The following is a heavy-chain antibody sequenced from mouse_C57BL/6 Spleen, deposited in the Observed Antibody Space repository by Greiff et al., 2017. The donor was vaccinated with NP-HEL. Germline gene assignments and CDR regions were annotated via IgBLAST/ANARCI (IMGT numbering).Heavy chain of an antibody. CDR2: IDPSDSYT. Sequence: QVQLQQPGAELVMPGASVKLSCKASGYTFTSYWMHWVKQRPGQGLEWIGEIDPSDSYTNYNQKFKGKSKLTVDKSSSTAYMQLSSMTSEDSAVYYGARDYGSSWYFDVGGTGTTVTVSS. D-gene: IGHD1-1*01. V-gene: IGHV1-69*01. CDR3: ARDYGSSWYFDV. CDR1: GYTFTSYW. J-gene: IGHJ1*03.